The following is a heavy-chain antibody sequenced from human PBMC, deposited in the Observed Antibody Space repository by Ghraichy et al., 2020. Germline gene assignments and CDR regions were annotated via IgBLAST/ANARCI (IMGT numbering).Heavy chain of an antibody. Sequence: SQTLSLTCAVSGYSISSGYYWGWIRQPPGKGLQWIGSIYHSGSTYYDPSFKSRVTISIDTSKNQFSLKLVSVTAADAALYYCVRHSELWSGYQLDYWGQGALVTVSS. D-gene: IGHD3-3*01. J-gene: IGHJ4*02. V-gene: IGHV4-38-2*01. CDR1: GYSISSGYY. CDR3: VRHSELWSGYQLDY. CDR2: IYHSGST.